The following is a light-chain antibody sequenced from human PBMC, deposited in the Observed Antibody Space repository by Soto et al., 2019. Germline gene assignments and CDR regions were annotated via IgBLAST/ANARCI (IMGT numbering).Light chain of an antibody. J-gene: IGLJ1*01. CDR3: QSYDKRLTADV. CDR2: GNG. CDR1: SSSIGAGYE. Sequence: QSVLTQPPSLSGAPGQRVTISCSGTSSSIGAGYEVHWYHQLPGTAPKLVVSGNGNRPSGVPDRLSASKSGTSASLAITGLQAEDEGHYYCQSYDKRLTADVFGTGTKVTVL. V-gene: IGLV1-40*01.